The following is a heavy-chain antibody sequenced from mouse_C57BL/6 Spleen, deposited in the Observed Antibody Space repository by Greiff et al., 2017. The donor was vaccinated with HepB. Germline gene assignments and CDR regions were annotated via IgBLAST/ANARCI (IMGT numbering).Heavy chain of an antibody. CDR3: ARRGDLLWSSFAY. V-gene: IGHV1-81*01. CDR1: GYTFTSYG. J-gene: IGHJ3*01. CDR2: IYPRSGNT. D-gene: IGHD2-1*01. Sequence: VQLQESGAELARPGASVKLSCKASGYTFTSYGISWVKQRTGQGLEWIGEIYPRSGNTYYNEKFKGKATLTADKSSSTAYMELRSLTSEDSAVYFCARRGDLLWSSFAYWGQGTLVTVSA.